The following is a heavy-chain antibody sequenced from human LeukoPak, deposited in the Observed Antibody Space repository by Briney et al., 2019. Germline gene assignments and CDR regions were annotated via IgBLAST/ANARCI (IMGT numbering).Heavy chain of an antibody. D-gene: IGHD2-2*01. CDR2: IYTSGST. J-gene: IGHJ6*03. CDR1: GGSISSSSYY. Sequence: SETLSLTCTVSGGSISSSSYYWGWIRQPPGKGLEWIGRIYTSGSTNYNPSLKSRVTISVDTSKNQFSLKLSSVTAADTAVYYCARGTRYCSSTSCYRLYYYYYMDVWGKGTTVTVSS. CDR3: ARGTRYCSSTSCYRLYYYYYMDV. V-gene: IGHV4-39*07.